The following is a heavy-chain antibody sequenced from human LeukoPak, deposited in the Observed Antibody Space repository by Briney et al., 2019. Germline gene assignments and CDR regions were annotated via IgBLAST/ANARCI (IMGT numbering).Heavy chain of an antibody. CDR3: AKWGDFDVLTGYYVPDF. Sequence: GGSLRLSCAASGFTFSSYAMHWVRQAPGKGLEWVSAITGSGGNTYYADSVKGRFTISRDSSKNTLYLQMNSLRDEDTAVYYCAKWGDFDVLTGYYVPDFWGQGTLVTVSS. CDR1: GFTFSSYA. V-gene: IGHV3-23*01. J-gene: IGHJ4*02. D-gene: IGHD3-9*01. CDR2: ITGSGGNT.